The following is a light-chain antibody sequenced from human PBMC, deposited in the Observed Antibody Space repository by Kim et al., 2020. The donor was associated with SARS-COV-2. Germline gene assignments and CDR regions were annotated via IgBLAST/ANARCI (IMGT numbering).Light chain of an antibody. Sequence: QRVTTSCSGSSSNMAIYDCPGYQHLPGTAPKLLIFVDNQRPSGFPDRFSGSKSGTSASLAFTGVLPVDEADYYCGTWDTSLSVWVLGGGTQLTVL. V-gene: IGLV1-51*01. CDR1: SSNMAIYD. CDR3: GTWDTSLSVWV. CDR2: VDN. J-gene: IGLJ3*02.